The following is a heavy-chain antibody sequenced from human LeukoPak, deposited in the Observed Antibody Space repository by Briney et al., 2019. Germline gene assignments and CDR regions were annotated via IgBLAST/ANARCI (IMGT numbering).Heavy chain of an antibody. CDR1: GVPISSSNSY. CDR2: IYYSGST. CDR3: ASKHSGWFHFDY. Sequence: SETLSLTCTVSGVPISSSNSYWGWIRQPPGKGLEWIGSIYYSGSTYYNPSLKSRVTISVDTSKNQFSLKLSSVTAADTAVYYCASKHSGWFHFDYWGQGTLVTVSS. V-gene: IGHV4-39*01. D-gene: IGHD6-19*01. J-gene: IGHJ4*02.